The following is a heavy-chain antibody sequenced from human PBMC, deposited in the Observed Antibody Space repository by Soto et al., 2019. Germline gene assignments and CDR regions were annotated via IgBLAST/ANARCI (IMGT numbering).Heavy chain of an antibody. CDR1: GYSISSGYY. CDR3: ARVYAEIATIMWYFDH. Sequence: SSETLSLTCAVSGYSISSGYYWGWIRQPPGKGLEWIGSIYHSGSTYYNPSLKSRVTISVDTSKNQFSLKLSSVTAADTAVYYCARVYAEIATIMWYFDHWGQGTLVTVSS. CDR2: IYHSGST. D-gene: IGHD5-12*01. J-gene: IGHJ4*02. V-gene: IGHV4-38-2*01.